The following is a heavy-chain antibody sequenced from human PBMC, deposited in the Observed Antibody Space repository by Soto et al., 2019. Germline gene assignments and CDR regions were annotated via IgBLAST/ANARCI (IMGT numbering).Heavy chain of an antibody. CDR3: AKARGAYWGLDDY. J-gene: IGHJ4*02. CDR1: GFTFDDYA. D-gene: IGHD3-16*01. V-gene: IGHV3-9*01. Sequence: EVQLVESGGGLVQPGRSLRLSCAASGFTFDDYAMHWVRQAPGKGLEWVSGISWNSGNIDYADSVKGRFTISRDNAKNSLYLQMNSPRTEDTALYDRAKARGAYWGLDDYWGQGTLVTVSS. CDR2: ISWNSGNI.